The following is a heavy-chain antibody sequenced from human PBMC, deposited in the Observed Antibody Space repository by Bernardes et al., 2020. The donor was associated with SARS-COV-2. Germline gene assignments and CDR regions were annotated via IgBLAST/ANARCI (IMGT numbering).Heavy chain of an antibody. J-gene: IGHJ6*02. D-gene: IGHD1-1*01. CDR3: AIPPSINAGDGMDD. V-gene: IGHV1-2*02. CDR2: INPNSGGT. CDR1: GYTFTGYY. Sequence: ASVKVSCKASGYTFTGYYMHWVRQAPGQGLEWMGWINPNSGGTNYAQKFQGRVTMTMDTSISTAYMELRRLRSDDTAVYYCAIPPSINAGDGMDDWGQGTTVTVSS.